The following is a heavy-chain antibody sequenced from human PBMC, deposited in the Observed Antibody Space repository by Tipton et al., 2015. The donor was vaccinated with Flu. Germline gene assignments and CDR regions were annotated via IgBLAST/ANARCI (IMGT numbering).Heavy chain of an antibody. V-gene: IGHV4-39*07. CDR3: ARVGGTRDIVVVPAAISSWFDP. Sequence: TLSLTCTVSGGSISSSSYYWGWIRQPPGKGLEWIGSIYYSGSTNYNPSLKSRVTISVDTSKNQFSLKLSSVTAADTAEYYCARVGGTRDIVVVPAAISSWFDPWGQGTLVTVSS. CDR2: IYYSGST. D-gene: IGHD2-2*02. J-gene: IGHJ5*02. CDR1: GGSISSSSYY.